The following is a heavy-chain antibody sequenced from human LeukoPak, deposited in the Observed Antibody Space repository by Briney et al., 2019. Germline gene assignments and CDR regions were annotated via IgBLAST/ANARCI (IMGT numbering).Heavy chain of an antibody. CDR2: ISTDGKRT. V-gene: IGHV3-74*01. CDR3: AKDIGPVTGAFDY. CDR1: GFTFSNYW. Sequence: GGSLRLSCVASGFTFSNYWMLWVRQAPGRGLVWVSLISTDGKRTRYVGSVKGGFTISRDNAKNSLYLQMNRLRAEGTALYYCAKDIGPVTGAFDYWGQGTLVTVSS. J-gene: IGHJ4*02. D-gene: IGHD3/OR15-3a*01.